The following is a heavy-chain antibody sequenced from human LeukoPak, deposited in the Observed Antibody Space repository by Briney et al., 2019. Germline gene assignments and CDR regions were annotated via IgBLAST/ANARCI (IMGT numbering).Heavy chain of an antibody. CDR3: ARGVNYYGSGSYRWGCDY. Sequence: GASVKVSCKASGYTFTSYGISWVRQAPGQGLEWMGWISAYNGNTNYAQKLQGRVTMTTDTSTSTAYMELRSLRSDDTAVYYCARGVNYYGSGSYRWGCDYWGQGTLVTVSS. V-gene: IGHV1-18*01. CDR2: ISAYNGNT. CDR1: GYTFTSYG. D-gene: IGHD3-10*01. J-gene: IGHJ4*02.